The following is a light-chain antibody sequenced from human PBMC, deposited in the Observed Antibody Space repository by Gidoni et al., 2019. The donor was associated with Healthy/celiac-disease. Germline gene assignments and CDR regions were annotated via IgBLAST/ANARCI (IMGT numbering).Light chain of an antibody. CDR3: QQPNSFPQLT. J-gene: IGKJ4*01. CDR1: QGITSW. Sequence: DIQMTQSPSSVSASVGDRVTITCRASQGITSWLAWYQQTPGKAPKFMIYAASSVQSGVPSRFSCSGSGTDFTLTINSLQPEDFATYYCQQPNSFPQLTFXGXTKVEIK. CDR2: AAS. V-gene: IGKV1D-12*01.